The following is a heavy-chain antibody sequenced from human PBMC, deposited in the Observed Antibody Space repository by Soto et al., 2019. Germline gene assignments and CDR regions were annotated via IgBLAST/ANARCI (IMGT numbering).Heavy chain of an antibody. CDR2: INGGNGKS. D-gene: IGHD1-26*01. CDR1: GYTFSTYE. Sequence: QVQLVQSGAEVKKPGASVKVSCEASGYTFSTYEMHWVRQAPGQRPEWMGWINGGNGKSKYSETLQGRVTFPRDTSASTAYMELTSLRSEGTAVNYRARGGGATFTHYYYYMDVWGTGTTVTVSS. J-gene: IGHJ6*03. V-gene: IGHV1-3*01. CDR3: ARGGGATFTHYYYYMDV.